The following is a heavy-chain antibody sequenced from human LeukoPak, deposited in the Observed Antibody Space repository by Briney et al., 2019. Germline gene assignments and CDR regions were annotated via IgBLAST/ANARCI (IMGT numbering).Heavy chain of an antibody. Sequence: GASVKVSCKASGYTFTGYYKHWVRQAPGQGLEWMGWINPNSGGTNYAQKFQGRVTMTRDTSISTAYMELSRLRSDDTAVYYCARGPHSSPYNWFDPWGQGTLVTVSS. CDR1: GYTFTGYY. D-gene: IGHD6-6*01. CDR3: ARGPHSSPYNWFDP. V-gene: IGHV1-2*02. CDR2: INPNSGGT. J-gene: IGHJ5*02.